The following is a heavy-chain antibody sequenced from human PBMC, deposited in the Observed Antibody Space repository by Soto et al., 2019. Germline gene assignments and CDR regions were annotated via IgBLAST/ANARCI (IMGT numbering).Heavy chain of an antibody. CDR3: ARILSTAMAVGHNAFHI. Sequence: GSGPTLVNPTQTRRLACTVCGFSLSTSGMCVSWIRQPPGKALEWLARIDWDGDKYYTTSLKTRLTISKDTSQNQVVLTMPNMDPVDTATYYCARILSTAMAVGHNAFHICGQAPIVTGS. V-gene: IGHV2-70*11. J-gene: IGHJ3*02. D-gene: IGHD5-18*01. CDR1: GFSLSTSGMC. CDR2: IDWDGDK.